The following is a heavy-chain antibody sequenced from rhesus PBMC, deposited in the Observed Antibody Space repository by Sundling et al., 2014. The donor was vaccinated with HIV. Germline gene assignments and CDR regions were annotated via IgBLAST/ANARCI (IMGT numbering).Heavy chain of an antibody. Sequence: QVQLQESGPGLVKPSETLSLTCAVSGYSISSGYYWGWIRQPPGKGLEWIGDIYGSGSGTNYNPSLKSRVTLSVDMSKNQFSLRLTSLTAADTAVYYCARDLYWSDYQFDYWGQGVLVTVSS. CDR2: IYGSGSGT. CDR1: GYSISSGYY. J-gene: IGHJ4*01. V-gene: IGHV4-99*02. CDR3: ARDLYWSDYQFDY. D-gene: IGHD3-22*01.